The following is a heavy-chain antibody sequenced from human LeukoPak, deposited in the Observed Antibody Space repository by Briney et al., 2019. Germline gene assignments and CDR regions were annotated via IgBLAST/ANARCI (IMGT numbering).Heavy chain of an antibody. V-gene: IGHV4-61*02. Sequence: PSETLSLTCTVSGSSISSGSYYWSWIRQPAGKGLEWIGRIYTSGSTNYNPSLKSRVTISVDTSKNQFSLKLSSVTAADTAVYYCARDGRSYGSGSYIFDYWGQGTLVTVSS. CDR2: IYTSGST. CDR1: GSSISSGSYY. J-gene: IGHJ4*02. CDR3: ARDGRSYGSGSYIFDY. D-gene: IGHD3-10*01.